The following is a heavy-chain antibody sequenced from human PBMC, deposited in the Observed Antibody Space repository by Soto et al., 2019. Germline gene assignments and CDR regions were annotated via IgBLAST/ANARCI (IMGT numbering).Heavy chain of an antibody. V-gene: IGHV4-4*08. Sequence: SETLSLTCTVSGGSISSYYWHWVRQLPGKGLEWIGYVYTPDYTRYNSSLKSRVTISVDTSKSQFSLRLNSVTAADTAVYYCARFVARGEYYYYYGMDVWGQGTTVTVSS. CDR3: ARFVARGEYYYYYGMDV. D-gene: IGHD3-10*01. CDR2: VYTPDYT. J-gene: IGHJ6*02. CDR1: GGSISSYY.